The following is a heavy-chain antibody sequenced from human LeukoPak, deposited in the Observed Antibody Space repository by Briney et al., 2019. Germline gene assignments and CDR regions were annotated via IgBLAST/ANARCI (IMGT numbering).Heavy chain of an antibody. V-gene: IGHV3-30-3*01. CDR1: GFTFSSYA. CDR3: ARDPKYYGDDETMAETHFDY. Sequence: GGSLRLSCAASGFTFSSYAMHWVRQAPGKGLEGVAVISYDGSNKYYADSVKGRFTISRDNSKNTLYLQMNSLRAEDTAVYYCARDPKYYGDDETMAETHFDYWGQGTLVTVSS. J-gene: IGHJ4*02. D-gene: IGHD3-10*01. CDR2: ISYDGSNK.